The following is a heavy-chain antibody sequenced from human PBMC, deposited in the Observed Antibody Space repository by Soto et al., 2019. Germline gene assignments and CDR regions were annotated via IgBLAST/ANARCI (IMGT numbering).Heavy chain of an antibody. V-gene: IGHV5-51*01. Sequence: GESLKISCKGSGYNFANYWIGWVRQMPGKGLEWIGIIFPGIFDTRYSPSFQGQVTISAVTSISTAYLEWSSLKSLDTAIYYCARHVYYDVLKKNYWGQGTLVTVSS. CDR1: GYNFANYW. CDR3: ARHVYYDVLKKNY. D-gene: IGHD3-9*01. CDR2: IFPGIFDT. J-gene: IGHJ4*02.